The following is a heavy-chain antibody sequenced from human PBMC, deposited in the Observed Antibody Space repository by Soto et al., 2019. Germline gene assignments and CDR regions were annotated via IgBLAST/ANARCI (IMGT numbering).Heavy chain of an antibody. CDR3: ARGSGYYRNFDS. Sequence: QVQLQESGPGLVKPSHTLSLTCSVSGGSITSGGYSWTWIRHQPGKALQWIGYVFDSGKTYYNPSLKGRLTISVDTAKNLFSLELRSVTAAYTAVYFCARGSGYYRNFDSWGQGTLVSVSS. V-gene: IGHV4-31*02. J-gene: IGHJ4*02. CDR2: VFDSGKT. D-gene: IGHD3-3*01. CDR1: GGSITSGGYS.